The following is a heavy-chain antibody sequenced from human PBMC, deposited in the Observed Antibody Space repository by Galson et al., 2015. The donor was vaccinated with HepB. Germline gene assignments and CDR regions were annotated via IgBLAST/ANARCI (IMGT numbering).Heavy chain of an antibody. CDR1: AYTFTGYY. CDR2: INPNSGGT. D-gene: IGHD5-12*01. Sequence: SVKVSCKASAYTFTGYYMHWVRQAPGQGLEWMGWINPNSGGTNYAQKFQGRVTMTRDTSITTAYMELSRLTSDDTAVYYCAREVGSVRYMDVWGKGTTVTVPS. V-gene: IGHV1-2*02. CDR3: AREVGSVRYMDV. J-gene: IGHJ6*03.